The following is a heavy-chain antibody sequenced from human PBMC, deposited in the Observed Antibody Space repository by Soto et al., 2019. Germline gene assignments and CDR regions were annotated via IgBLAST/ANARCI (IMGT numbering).Heavy chain of an antibody. J-gene: IGHJ6*02. Sequence: SETLSLTCTVSGGSISSYYWGWIRQPPGKGLEWIGSIYYSGSTYYNPSLKSRVTISVDRSKNQFSLKLSSVTAADTAVYYCARRRGFPYYYGMDVWGQGTTVTVSS. CDR3: ARRRGFPYYYGMDV. CDR2: IYYSGST. V-gene: IGHV4-39*07. CDR1: GGSISSYY. D-gene: IGHD5-12*01.